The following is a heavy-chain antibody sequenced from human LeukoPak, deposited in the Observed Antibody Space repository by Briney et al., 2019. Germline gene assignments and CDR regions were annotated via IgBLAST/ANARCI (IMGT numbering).Heavy chain of an antibody. D-gene: IGHD3-22*01. CDR1: GFTFSSYA. V-gene: IGHV3-23*01. CDR3: ARLSQMYYYDSSGYYDY. Sequence: GGSLRLSCAASGFTFSSYAMSWVRQAPGKGLEWVSAISGSGGSTYYADSVKGRFTISRDNSKNTLYPQMNSLRAEDTAVYYCARLSQMYYYDSSGYYDYWGQGTLVTVSS. J-gene: IGHJ4*02. CDR2: ISGSGGST.